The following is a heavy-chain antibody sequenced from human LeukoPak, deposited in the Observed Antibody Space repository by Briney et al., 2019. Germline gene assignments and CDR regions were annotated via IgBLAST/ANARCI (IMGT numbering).Heavy chain of an antibody. D-gene: IGHD6-13*01. Sequence: GGSLRFSCAASGFTFSSYGMSWVRQATGKGLEWVSGIGTAGEIYYPGSVKGRFTISRENAKNSLYLQMNSLRAGDTAVYYCARAAYSSTWYSRYFDLWGRGTLVTVSS. CDR3: ARAAYSSTWYSRYFDL. CDR2: IGTAGEI. V-gene: IGHV3-13*01. J-gene: IGHJ2*01. CDR1: GFTFSSYG.